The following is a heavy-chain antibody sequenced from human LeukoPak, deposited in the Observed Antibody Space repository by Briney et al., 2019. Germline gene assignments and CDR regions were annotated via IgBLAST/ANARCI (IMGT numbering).Heavy chain of an antibody. D-gene: IGHD6-13*01. Sequence: ASVKVSCKASGNTFTSYGISWVRQAPGQGLEWMGWISAYNGNTNYAQKLQGRVTMTTGTSTSTAYMELRSLRSDDTAVYYCATDHSSRWYYGAFDIWGQGTMVTVSS. V-gene: IGHV1-18*01. CDR3: ATDHSSRWYYGAFDI. CDR2: ISAYNGNT. CDR1: GNTFTSYG. J-gene: IGHJ3*02.